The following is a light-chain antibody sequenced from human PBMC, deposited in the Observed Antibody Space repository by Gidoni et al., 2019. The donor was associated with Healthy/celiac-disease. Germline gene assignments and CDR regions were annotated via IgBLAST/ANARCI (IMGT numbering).Light chain of an antibody. CDR2: AAS. CDR3: QQYYSYPLT. J-gene: IGKJ4*01. CDR1: QGISSY. V-gene: IGKV1-8*01. Sequence: FSASTGDRVTITCRASQGISSYLAWYQQKPGKAPKLLIYAASTLQSGVPSRFGGSGSGTDFTLTISCLQSEDFATYYCQQYYSYPLTFGGGTKVEIK.